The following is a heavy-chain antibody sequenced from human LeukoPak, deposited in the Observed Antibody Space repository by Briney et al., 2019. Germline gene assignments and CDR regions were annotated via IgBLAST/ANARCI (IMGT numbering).Heavy chain of an antibody. D-gene: IGHD3-10*01. CDR2: INPNSGGT. CDR3: AREPMVRDFNWFDP. J-gene: IGHJ5*02. Sequence: GASVKVSCKASGYTFTGYYMHWVRQAPGQGLEWMGWINPNSGGTNYAQKFQGRVTMTGDTSISTAYMQLSRLTSDDTAVYYCAREPMVRDFNWFDPWGQGTLVTVSS. CDR1: GYTFTGYY. V-gene: IGHV1-2*02.